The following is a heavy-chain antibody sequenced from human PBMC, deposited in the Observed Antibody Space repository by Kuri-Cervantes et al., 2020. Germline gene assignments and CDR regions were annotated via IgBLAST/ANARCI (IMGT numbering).Heavy chain of an antibody. CDR3: ARIHYYYYGMDV. CDR1: GYTFTRYD. J-gene: IGHJ6*02. CDR2: MNPNSGNT. Sequence: ASVKVSCKASGYTFTRYDINWVRQATGQGLEWMGWMNPNSGNTGYAQKFQGRVTMTRNTSISTAYMELSSLRSEDTTVYYCARIHYYYYGMDVWGQGTTVIVSS. V-gene: IGHV1-8*01.